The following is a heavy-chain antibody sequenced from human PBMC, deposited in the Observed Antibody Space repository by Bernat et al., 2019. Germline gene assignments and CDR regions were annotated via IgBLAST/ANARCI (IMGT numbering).Heavy chain of an antibody. Sequence: QVQLQESGPGLVKPSETLSLTCTVSGGSISSYYWSWIRQPPGKGLEWIGYIYYSGSTNYNPSLKSRVTISVDTSKNQFSLKLSSVTAADTAVYYCARGGVYYYDSSGYYGYWGQGTLVTVSS. D-gene: IGHD3-22*01. CDR2: IYYSGST. J-gene: IGHJ4*02. CDR1: GGSISSYY. V-gene: IGHV4-59*01. CDR3: ARGGVYYYDSSGYYGY.